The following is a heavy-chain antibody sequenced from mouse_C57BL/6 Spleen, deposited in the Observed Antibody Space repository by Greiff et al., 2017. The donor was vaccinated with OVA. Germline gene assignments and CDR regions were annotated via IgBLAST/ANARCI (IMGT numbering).Heavy chain of an antibody. Sequence: QVQLQQSGAELVMPGASVKLSCKASGYTFTSYWMHWVKQRPGQGLEWIGEIDPSDSYTNYNQKFKGKSTLTVDKSSSTAYMQLSSLTSEDSAVYYCARRGEYYFDYWGQGTTLTVSS. CDR3: ARRGEYYFDY. J-gene: IGHJ2*01. V-gene: IGHV1-69*01. CDR1: GYTFTSYW. CDR2: IDPSDSYT.